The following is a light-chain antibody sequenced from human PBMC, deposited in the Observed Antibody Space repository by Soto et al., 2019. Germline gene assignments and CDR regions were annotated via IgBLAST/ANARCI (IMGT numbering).Light chain of an antibody. CDR2: GAS. J-gene: IGKJ1*01. CDR1: QSVSSN. V-gene: IGKV3-15*01. CDR3: QQYNNWPLTWT. Sequence: EIVMTQSPATLSVSPGERATLSCRASQSVSSNLAWYQQKPGQAPRLLIYGASTRATGIPARFSGSGSGTEFTLTISSLQSEDCSVYYCQQYNNWPLTWTFGQGTKLDI.